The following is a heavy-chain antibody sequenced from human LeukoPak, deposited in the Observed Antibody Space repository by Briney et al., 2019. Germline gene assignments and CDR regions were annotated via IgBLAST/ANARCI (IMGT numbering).Heavy chain of an antibody. J-gene: IGHJ4*02. CDR3: ARGQTTVYYFDY. Sequence: PGGSLRLSCAASGFTFNSYAMHWVRQAPGKGLEWVAVISYDGSNKYYADSVKGRFTISRDNSKNTLYLQMNSLRAEDTAVYYCARGQTTVYYFDYWGQGTLVTVSS. D-gene: IGHD4-17*01. CDR1: GFTFNSYA. V-gene: IGHV3-30-3*01. CDR2: ISYDGSNK.